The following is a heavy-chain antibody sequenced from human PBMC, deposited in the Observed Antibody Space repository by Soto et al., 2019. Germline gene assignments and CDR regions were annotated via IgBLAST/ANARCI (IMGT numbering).Heavy chain of an antibody. CDR1: GGSFSGFY. V-gene: IGHV4-34*01. CDR2: INRSGSS. CDR3: ARMAGPWYFDL. J-gene: IGHJ2*01. Sequence: KTSETLSLTCAVHGGSFSGFYWTWIRQPPGKGLEWIGEINRSGSSNYNPPLKSRVTMSLDTSRNQFSLSLNSVTAADTAVYYCARMAGPWYFDLWGRGTLVTVSS.